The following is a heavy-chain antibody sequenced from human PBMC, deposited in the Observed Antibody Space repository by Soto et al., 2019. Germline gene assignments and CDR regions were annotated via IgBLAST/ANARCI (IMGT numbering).Heavy chain of an antibody. CDR1: GFTFGDSY. Sequence: PGGSLRLSCAGSGFTFGDSYMSWIRQAPGKGLEWLSYISPGSRYPAYADSVKGRFTISRDNAKRSLYLQMMSLTAEDTAIYYCAREGVHNYTEYYFDYWGQGTLVTVSS. CDR2: ISPGSRYP. V-gene: IGHV3-11*06. D-gene: IGHD3-10*01. CDR3: AREGVHNYTEYYFDY. J-gene: IGHJ4*02.